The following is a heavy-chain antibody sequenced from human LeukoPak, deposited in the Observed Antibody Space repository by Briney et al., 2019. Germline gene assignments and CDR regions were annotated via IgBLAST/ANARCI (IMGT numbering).Heavy chain of an antibody. V-gene: IGHV3-48*03. CDR3: ARVASGYFYDSSGWTNYYYMDV. J-gene: IGHJ6*03. Sequence: GGSLRLSCAASGFTFSSYEMNWVRQAPGKGLEWVSYISSSGSTIYYADSVKGRFTISRDNAKNTLYLQMNSLRAEDTAVYYCARVASGYFYDSSGWTNYYYMDVWGKGTTVTISS. CDR2: ISSSGSTI. D-gene: IGHD3-22*01. CDR1: GFTFSSYE.